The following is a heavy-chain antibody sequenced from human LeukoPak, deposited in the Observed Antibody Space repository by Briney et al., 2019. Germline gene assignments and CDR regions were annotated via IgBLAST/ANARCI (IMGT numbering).Heavy chain of an antibody. CDR1: GYTFTGYY. V-gene: IGHV1-2*02. CDR2: INPNSGGT. Sequence: GASVKVSCKASGYTFTGYYMHWVRQAPGQGLEWMGWINPNSGGTNYAQKFQGRVTMTRDTSSATAYMELSRLRSDDTAVYYCARAGIWDYSDSSGYHNGAFDIWGQGTMVTVSS. D-gene: IGHD3-22*01. J-gene: IGHJ3*02. CDR3: ARAGIWDYSDSSGYHNGAFDI.